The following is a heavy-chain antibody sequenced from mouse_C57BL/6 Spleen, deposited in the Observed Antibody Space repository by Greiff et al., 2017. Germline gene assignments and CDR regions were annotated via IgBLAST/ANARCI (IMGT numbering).Heavy chain of an antibody. CDR3: ARSSGVTTVVWDY. V-gene: IGHV7-3*01. Sequence: EVHLVESGGGLVQPGGSLSLSCAASGFTFTDYYMSWVRQPPGKALEWLGFIRNKANGYTTEYSASVKGRFTISRDNSQSILYLQMNALRAEDSATYYCARSSGVTTVVWDYWGQGTTLTVSS. CDR1: GFTFTDYY. D-gene: IGHD1-1*01. J-gene: IGHJ2*01. CDR2: IRNKANGYTT.